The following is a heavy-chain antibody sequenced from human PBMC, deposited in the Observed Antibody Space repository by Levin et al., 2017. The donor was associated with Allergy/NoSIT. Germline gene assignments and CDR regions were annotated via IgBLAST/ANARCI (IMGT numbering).Heavy chain of an antibody. V-gene: IGHV4-59*11. CDR3: AKFEGEGTDWSVTGLDP. D-gene: IGHD3-9*01. Sequence: ESLKISCTVSSGSITDHYWNWVRQSPGKGLEWIGYVYYTGTATYNPSLESRITISLDKSKNQFSLKMTSVTAADTGVYYCAKFEGEGTDWSVTGLDPWGQGTLVTVSS. CDR1: SGSITDHY. CDR2: VYYTGTA. J-gene: IGHJ5*02.